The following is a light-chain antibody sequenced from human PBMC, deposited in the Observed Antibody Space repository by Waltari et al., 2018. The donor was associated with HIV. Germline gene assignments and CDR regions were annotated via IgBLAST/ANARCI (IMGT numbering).Light chain of an antibody. CDR3: QQRNNYPRT. CDR2: ATS. V-gene: IGKV1-9*01. Sequence: DLQLTQSPSFLSASVGDRVTITCRAGQAINNYLPWYQQKPGKAPKLLIYATSTLQSGVPSRFSVSGSGTEFSLTVSSLQPEDFATYYCQQRNNYPRTFGQGTKLEIK. J-gene: IGKJ2*02. CDR1: QAINNY.